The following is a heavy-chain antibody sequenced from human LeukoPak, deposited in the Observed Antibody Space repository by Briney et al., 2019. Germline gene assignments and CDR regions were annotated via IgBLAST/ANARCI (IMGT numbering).Heavy chain of an antibody. Sequence: PGGSLRPSCAASGFTFSSYAMSWVRQAPGKGLEWVSAISGSGGSTYYADSVKGRFTISRDNSKNTLYLQMNSLRAEDTAVSYCAKALSGDYEHWFDPWGQGTLVTVS. J-gene: IGHJ5*02. CDR3: AKALSGDYEHWFDP. V-gene: IGHV3-23*01. CDR2: ISGSGGST. CDR1: GFTFSSYA. D-gene: IGHD4-17*01.